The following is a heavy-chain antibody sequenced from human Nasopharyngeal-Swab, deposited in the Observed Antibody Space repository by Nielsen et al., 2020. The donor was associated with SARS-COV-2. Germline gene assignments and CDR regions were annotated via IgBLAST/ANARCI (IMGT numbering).Heavy chain of an antibody. CDR1: GFTFSGSA. Sequence: GGSLRLSCAASGFTFSGSAMHWVRQASGKGLEWVGRIRSKANSYATAYAASVKGRFTISRVDSKNTAYLQMDSLKTEDTAVYYCTRGGIVGPPELGMDVWGQGTTVTVSS. CDR2: IRSKANSYAT. CDR3: TRGGIVGPPELGMDV. J-gene: IGHJ6*02. V-gene: IGHV3-73*01. D-gene: IGHD1-26*01.